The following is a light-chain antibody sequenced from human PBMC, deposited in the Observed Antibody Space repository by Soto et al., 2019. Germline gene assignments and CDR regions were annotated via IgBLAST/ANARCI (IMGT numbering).Light chain of an antibody. CDR2: GAS. J-gene: IGKJ3*01. Sequence: ETLLTQSPATLSVSPGERATLSCRASQSISNFLAWYQQRPGQTPRLLIYGASTRAAAIPDRFSGSGSGADFALSIDGLEPEDFAIYYCQQYGDSPLTFGPGTRVD. CDR1: QSISNF. V-gene: IGKV3-20*01. CDR3: QQYGDSPLT.